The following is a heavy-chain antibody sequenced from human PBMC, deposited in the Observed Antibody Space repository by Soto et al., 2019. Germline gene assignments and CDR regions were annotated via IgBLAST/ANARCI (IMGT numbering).Heavy chain of an antibody. V-gene: IGHV4-59*01. J-gene: IGHJ6*02. D-gene: IGHD3-3*01. CDR2: IYYSGST. CDR3: ARSLASGYYVGYYYYGMDV. CDR1: GGSISSYY. Sequence: SETLSLTCTVSGGSISSYYWSWIRQPPGKGLEWIGYIYYSGSTNYNPSLKSRVTISVDTSKNQFSLKLSSVTAADTAVYYCARSLASGYYVGYYYYGMDVWGQGTTVTVS.